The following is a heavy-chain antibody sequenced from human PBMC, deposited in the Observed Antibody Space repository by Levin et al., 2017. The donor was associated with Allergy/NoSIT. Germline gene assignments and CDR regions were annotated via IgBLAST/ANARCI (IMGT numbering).Heavy chain of an antibody. D-gene: IGHD6-19*01. CDR2: INHSGST. Sequence: SQTLSLTCAVYCGSFCGFYWSWIRQPPGKGLEWIGEINHSGSTNYNPSLKSRVTISVDTSKNQFSLKLSSVTAADTAVYYCARGQGYQQWLALILRRSAFDYWGQGTLVTVSS. J-gene: IGHJ4*02. CDR1: CGSFCGFY. CDR3: ARGQGYQQWLALILRRSAFDY. V-gene: IGHV4-34*01.